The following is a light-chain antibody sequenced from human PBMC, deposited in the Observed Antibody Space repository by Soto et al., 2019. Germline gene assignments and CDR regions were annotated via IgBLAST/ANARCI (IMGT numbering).Light chain of an antibody. V-gene: IGKV1-5*03. J-gene: IGKJ1*01. Sequence: DIQMTQSPSTLSASVGDRVTITCRASQSIRSWLAWYQQKPGKAPKLLIYKASSLQSGVPSRFSGSGSETAFTLTISSLQPDDFATYFCQQYNTYPWTFGQVTKVEIK. CDR1: QSIRSW. CDR2: KAS. CDR3: QQYNTYPWT.